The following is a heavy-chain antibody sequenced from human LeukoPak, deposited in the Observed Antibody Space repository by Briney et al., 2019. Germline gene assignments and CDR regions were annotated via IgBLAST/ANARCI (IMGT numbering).Heavy chain of an antibody. CDR2: IYHSGST. V-gene: IGHV4-4*02. J-gene: IGHJ6*02. CDR3: ARRSAGYGSGSYYYGMDV. CDR1: GGSISSSNW. Sequence: SETLSLTCAVSGGSISSSNWWSWVRQPPGKGLEWIGEIYHSGSTNYNPSLKSRVTISVDTSKNQFSLKLSSVTAADTAVYYCARRSAGYGSGSYYYGMDVWGQGTTVTVSS. D-gene: IGHD3-10*01.